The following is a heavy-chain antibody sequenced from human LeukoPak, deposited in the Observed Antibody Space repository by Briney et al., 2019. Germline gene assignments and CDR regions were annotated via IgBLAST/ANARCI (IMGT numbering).Heavy chain of an antibody. CDR3: ARDPRTPAFDY. J-gene: IGHJ4*02. D-gene: IGHD1-14*01. V-gene: IGHV6-1*01. CDR2: TYYRSKWYY. CDR1: GDSVSSNSAS. Sequence: SQTLSLTCAISGDSVSSNSASWGWVRQSPSRGLEWLGRTYYRSKWYYDYPVSVKSRITIIPDSSKNQFSLQLNSVTPEDTAVYYCARDPRTPAFDYWGQGTLVTVSS.